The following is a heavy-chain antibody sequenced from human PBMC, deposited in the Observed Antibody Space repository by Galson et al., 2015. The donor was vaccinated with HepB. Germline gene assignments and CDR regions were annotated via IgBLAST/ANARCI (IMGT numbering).Heavy chain of an antibody. CDR1: GFTFSDYY. CDR3: ARERWYYYDSSGYPVFDY. D-gene: IGHD3-22*01. V-gene: IGHV3-11*06. J-gene: IGHJ4*02. CDR2: ISSSSSYT. Sequence: SLRLSCAASGFTFSDYYMSWIRQAPGKGLEWVSYISSSSSYTNYADSVKGRFTISRDNAKNSLYLQMNSLRAEDTAVYYCARERWYYYDSSGYPVFDYWGQGTLVTVSS.